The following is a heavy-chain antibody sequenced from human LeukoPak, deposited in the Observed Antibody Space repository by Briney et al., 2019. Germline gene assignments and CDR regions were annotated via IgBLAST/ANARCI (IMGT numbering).Heavy chain of an antibody. Sequence: GGSLRLSCAASGFTFSDYWMTWVRQAPGEGLGWVANIKEDGTTKHYVDSVKGRFTISRDNAKRSLYLQMNSLRAEDTALYYCARGPSTVVTTRWGQGTLVAVSS. V-gene: IGHV3-7*01. CDR2: IKEDGTTK. CDR3: ARGPSTVVTTR. J-gene: IGHJ4*02. D-gene: IGHD2-21*02. CDR1: GFTFSDYW.